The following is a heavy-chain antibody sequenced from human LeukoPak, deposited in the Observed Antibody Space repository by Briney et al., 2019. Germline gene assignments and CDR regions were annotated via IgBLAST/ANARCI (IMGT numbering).Heavy chain of an antibody. Sequence: SETLSLTCTVSGASVSLYYWSWIRQPPGKGLEWIGSINHSGTSYYNPSLNSRATISVDTMKNQIFLRLRSVTAADRAVYYCARDRTPKTYYYDSRGYYFDFWGQGVLVTVSS. D-gene: IGHD3-22*01. CDR2: INHSGTS. J-gene: IGHJ4*02. V-gene: IGHV4-38-2*02. CDR1: GASVSLYY. CDR3: ARDRTPKTYYYDSRGYYFDF.